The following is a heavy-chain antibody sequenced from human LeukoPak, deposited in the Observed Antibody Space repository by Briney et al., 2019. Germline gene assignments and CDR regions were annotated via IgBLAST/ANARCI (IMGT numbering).Heavy chain of an antibody. CDR2: ISAYNGNT. V-gene: IGHV1-18*01. D-gene: IGHD3-3*01. CDR3: ARDLGRGDFWSGSSGY. CDR1: GYTFTSYG. Sequence: GASVKVSCKASGYTFTSYGISWVRQAPGQGLEWMGWISAYNGNTNYAQKLQGRVTMTTDTSTSTAYMELRSLRSDDTAVYYCARDLGRGDFWSGSSGYWGQGTLVTVSS. J-gene: IGHJ4*02.